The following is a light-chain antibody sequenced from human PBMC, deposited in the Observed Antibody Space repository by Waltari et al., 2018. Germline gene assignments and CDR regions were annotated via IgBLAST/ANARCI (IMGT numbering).Light chain of an antibody. CDR3: QQSYSTPYS. V-gene: IGKV1-39*01. CDR1: QGISSY. J-gene: IGKJ2*03. Sequence: DIEMTQSTSYLSASVGDRVTITCRASQGISSYLNWYQQKPGKAPKLLIYAASSLQSGVPSRFSGSGSGTDFTLTISSLQPEDFATYYCQQSYSTPYSFGQGTKLEIK. CDR2: AAS.